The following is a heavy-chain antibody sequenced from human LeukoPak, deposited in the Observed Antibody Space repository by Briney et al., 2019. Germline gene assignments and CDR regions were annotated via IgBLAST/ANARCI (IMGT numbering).Heavy chain of an antibody. V-gene: IGHV1-69*13. Sequence: SVKVSCKASGYTFTSYYLYWVRQAPGQGLEWMGGIIPIFGTANYAQKFQGRVTITADESTSTAYMELSSLRSEDTAVYYCARGDDAAAAVPRFDYWGQGTLVAVSS. D-gene: IGHD2-2*02. J-gene: IGHJ4*02. CDR3: ARGDDAAAAVPRFDY. CDR1: GYTFTSYY. CDR2: IIPIFGTA.